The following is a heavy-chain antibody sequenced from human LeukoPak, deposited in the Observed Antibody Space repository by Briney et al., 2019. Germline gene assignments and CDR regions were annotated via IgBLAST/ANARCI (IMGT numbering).Heavy chain of an antibody. J-gene: IGHJ4*02. CDR2: INHSGST. D-gene: IGHD2-2*02. V-gene: IGHV4-34*01. CDR3: ARVGYCSSTSCYNFDY. CDR1: GGSFSGYY. Sequence: SETLSLTCAVYGGSFSGYYWSWIRQPPGKGLEWIGEINHSGSTKYNPSLKSRVTISVDTSKNQFSLKLSSVTAADTAVYYCARVGYCSSTSCYNFDYWGQGTLVTVPS.